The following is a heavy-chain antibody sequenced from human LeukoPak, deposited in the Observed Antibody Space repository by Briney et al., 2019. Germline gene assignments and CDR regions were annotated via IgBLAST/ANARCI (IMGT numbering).Heavy chain of an antibody. CDR3: ARSLFWGDYPYYFDY. Sequence: SETLSLTCAVSGDSVSSGSYYWSWIRQPPGKGLEWIGYIYYSGNTNYNPSLKSRVTISIDTSKNQFSLKLSSVTAADTAMYYCARSLFWGDYPYYFDYWGQGTLVTVSS. CDR1: GDSVSSGSYY. D-gene: IGHD4-17*01. J-gene: IGHJ4*02. V-gene: IGHV4-61*01. CDR2: IYYSGNT.